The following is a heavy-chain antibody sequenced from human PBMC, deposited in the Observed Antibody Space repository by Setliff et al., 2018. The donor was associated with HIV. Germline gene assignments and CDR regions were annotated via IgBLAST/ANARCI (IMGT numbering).Heavy chain of an antibody. V-gene: IGHV1-24*01. CDR3: ARVDNKEYVKYCFDS. J-gene: IGHJ4*02. CDR2: FDPQYDKT. CDR1: GYTLTELS. D-gene: IGHD2-15*01. Sequence: ASVKVSCKVSGYTLTELSIHWARQAPGKGLEWMGGFDPQYDKTFYAQKFQGRVTMSEDTSTDTAYMELRSLTSDDTAVYFCARVDNKEYVKYCFDSWGQGTPVTVSS.